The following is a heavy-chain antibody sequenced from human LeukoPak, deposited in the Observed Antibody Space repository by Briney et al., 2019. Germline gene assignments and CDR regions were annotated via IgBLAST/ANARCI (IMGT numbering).Heavy chain of an antibody. CDR3: AKGPVFSAAVTYFDY. J-gene: IGHJ4*02. V-gene: IGHV3-23*01. D-gene: IGHD6-13*01. Sequence: PGGSLRLSRAASGFTFSSYAMSWVRQAPGKGLEWVSTISGSGGSTYYADSVKGRFTISRDNSKNTLYLQMNSLRAEDTAVYYCAKGPVFSAAVTYFDYWGQGTLVTVSS. CDR2: ISGSGGST. CDR1: GFTFSSYA.